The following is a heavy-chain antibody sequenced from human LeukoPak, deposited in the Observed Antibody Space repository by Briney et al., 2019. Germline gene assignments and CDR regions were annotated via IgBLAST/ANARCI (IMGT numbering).Heavy chain of an antibody. J-gene: IGHJ4*02. D-gene: IGHD1-1*01. V-gene: IGHV1-18*01. Sequence: ASVRVSCKASGYTFTGYAVSWVRQAPGQGLEWIGWISAYNGVTNYAQKFQGRVTMTTDTSTTTVYMELRSLRSDDTAVYYCARPNTDATGYFFDYWGQGTQVTVSS. CDR3: ARPNTDATGYFFDY. CDR2: ISAYNGVT. CDR1: GYTFTGYA.